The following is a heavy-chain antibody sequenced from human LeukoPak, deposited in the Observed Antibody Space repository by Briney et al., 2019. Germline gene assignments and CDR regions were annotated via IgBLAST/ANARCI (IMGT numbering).Heavy chain of an antibody. CDR1: RFTFSNYS. D-gene: IGHD4-23*01. CDR3: AKDLLPVTPDAFDI. J-gene: IGHJ3*02. CDR2: ISRGSGHI. Sequence: GGSLRLSCAASRFTFSNYSMNWVRQAPGKGLEWVSSISRGSGHIYYADSVKGRFTISRDNARNSLYLQMNSLRAEDTAVYYCAKDLLPVTPDAFDIWGQGTMVTVSS. V-gene: IGHV3-21*04.